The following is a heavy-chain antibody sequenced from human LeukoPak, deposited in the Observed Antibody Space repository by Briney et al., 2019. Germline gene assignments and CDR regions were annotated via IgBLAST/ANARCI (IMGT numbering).Heavy chain of an antibody. D-gene: IGHD3-3*01. CDR3: ARDQDRITIFGVVIISPYMDV. Sequence: GGSLRLSCAASGFTFSSYSMNWVRQAPGKGLEWVSYISSSSSTIYYADSVKGRFTISRDNAKNSLYLQINSLRAEDTAVYYCARDQDRITIFGVVIISPYMDVWGKGTTVTVSS. V-gene: IGHV3-48*01. CDR2: ISSSSSTI. J-gene: IGHJ6*03. CDR1: GFTFSSYS.